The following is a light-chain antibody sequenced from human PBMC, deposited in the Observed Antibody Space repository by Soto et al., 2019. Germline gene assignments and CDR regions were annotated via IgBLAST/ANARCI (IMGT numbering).Light chain of an antibody. CDR3: QQYENLPT. CDR2: DAS. Sequence: DIRMNQSPSSLSESVGEKVHSARQASQNINNYLNWYQQKPGRAPKLLIYDASNLEAGVPSRFRGSGSGTDFTLTISRLQPEDIATYYCQQYENLPTVGQGTRLEIK. V-gene: IGKV1-33*01. CDR1: QNINNY. J-gene: IGKJ5*01.